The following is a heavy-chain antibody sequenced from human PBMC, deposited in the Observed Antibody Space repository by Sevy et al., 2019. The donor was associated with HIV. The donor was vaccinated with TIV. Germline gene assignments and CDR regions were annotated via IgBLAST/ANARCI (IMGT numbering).Heavy chain of an antibody. Sequence: SETLSLTCTVSGGPVSSGSYYWSRIRQPPGKGLEWIGYIYYSGSTNYNPSLKSRVTISVDTSKNQFSLKLSSVTAADTAVYYCARAIGYCSSTSCYLVNLIWFDPWGQGTLVTVSS. CDR2: IYYSGST. CDR1: GGPVSSGSYY. D-gene: IGHD2-2*01. J-gene: IGHJ5*02. CDR3: ARAIGYCSSTSCYLVNLIWFDP. V-gene: IGHV4-61*01.